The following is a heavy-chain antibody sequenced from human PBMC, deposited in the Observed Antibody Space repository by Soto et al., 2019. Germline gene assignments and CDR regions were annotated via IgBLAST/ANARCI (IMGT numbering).Heavy chain of an antibody. CDR3: GRGGRRAPGIDF. Sequence: QVQLQESGSGLVKPSQTLSLTCTVSGGSISSGGYYWSWIRQQPGKGLEWIGYIYYSGSTYYNPSPRRRVTISVDTSKNQFSRKLSSVTAADTAVYYCGRGGRRAPGIDFWGQGTTVTVSS. V-gene: IGHV4-31*03. J-gene: IGHJ6*02. CDR1: GGSISSGGYY. CDR2: IYYSGST.